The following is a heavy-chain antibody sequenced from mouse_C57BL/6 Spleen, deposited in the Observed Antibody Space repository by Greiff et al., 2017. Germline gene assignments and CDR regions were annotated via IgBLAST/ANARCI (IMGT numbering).Heavy chain of an antibody. CDR3: ARSGGYTGYFDV. CDR1: GFTFSDYG. V-gene: IGHV5-17*01. Sequence: EVMLVESGGGLVKPGWSLKLSCAASGFTFSDYGMHWVRQAPEKGLEWVAYISSGSSTIYYADTVKGRFTISRDNAKNTLFLQMTSLRSEDTAMYYCARSGGYTGYFDVWGTGTTVTVSS. CDR2: ISSGSSTI. J-gene: IGHJ1*03. D-gene: IGHD1-1*02.